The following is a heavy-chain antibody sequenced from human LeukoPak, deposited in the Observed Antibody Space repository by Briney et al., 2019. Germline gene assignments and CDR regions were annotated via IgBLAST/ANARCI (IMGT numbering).Heavy chain of an antibody. CDR1: GFTFSDYY. CDR2: ISSSDTTI. V-gene: IGHV3-11*04. Sequence: GGSLRLSCAGSGFTFSDYYMSWIRQATGKGLEWVSYISSSDTTIYYADSVKGRFTISRDNAQNSLYLQMNTLRADDTAVYYCARADCSSTSCYELDYWGQGTLVTVSS. D-gene: IGHD2-2*01. J-gene: IGHJ4*02. CDR3: ARADCSSTSCYELDY.